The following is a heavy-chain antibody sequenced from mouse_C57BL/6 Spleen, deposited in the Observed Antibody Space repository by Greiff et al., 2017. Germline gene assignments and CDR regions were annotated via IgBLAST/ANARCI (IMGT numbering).Heavy chain of an antibody. CDR3: ARRTYDYDGWFAY. J-gene: IGHJ3*01. CDR2: ISSGGSYT. D-gene: IGHD2-4*01. V-gene: IGHV5-6*02. Sequence: EVKLMESGGDLVKPGGSLKLSCAASGFTFSSYGMSWVRQTPDKRLEWVATISSGGSYTYYPDSVKGRFTISRDNAKNTLYLQMSSLKSEDTAMYYCARRTYDYDGWFAYWGQGTLVTVSA. CDR1: GFTFSSYG.